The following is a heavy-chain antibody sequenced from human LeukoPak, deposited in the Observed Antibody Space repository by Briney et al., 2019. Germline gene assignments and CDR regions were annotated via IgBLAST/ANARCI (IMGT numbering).Heavy chain of an antibody. J-gene: IGHJ3*02. CDR1: GFTFSSYS. CDR3: ARDLLLPGGGNAFDI. D-gene: IGHD3-22*01. Sequence: GGSLRLSCAASGFTFSSYSMNWVRQAPGKGLEWVSSISSSSSYIYYADSVKGRFTISRDNAKNSLYLQMNSLRAEDTAVYYCARDLLLPGGGNAFDIWGQGTMVTVSP. V-gene: IGHV3-21*01. CDR2: ISSSSSYI.